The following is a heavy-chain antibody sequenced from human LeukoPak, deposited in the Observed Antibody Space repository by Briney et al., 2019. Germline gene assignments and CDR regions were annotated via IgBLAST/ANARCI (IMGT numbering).Heavy chain of an antibody. CDR3: ARGVVRGVYYYYYYMDV. CDR2: ISSSGSTI. Sequence: PGGSLRLSCAASGFTFSSYEMNWVRQAPGKGLEWVSYISSSGSTIYYADSVKGRFTISRDNAKNSLYLQMNSLRAEDTAVYYCARGVVRGVYYYYYYMDVWGKGTTVTISS. D-gene: IGHD3-10*01. J-gene: IGHJ6*03. V-gene: IGHV3-48*03. CDR1: GFTFSSYE.